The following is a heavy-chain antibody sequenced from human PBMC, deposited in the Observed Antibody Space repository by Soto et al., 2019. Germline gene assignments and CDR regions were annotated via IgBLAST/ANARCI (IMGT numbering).Heavy chain of an antibody. Sequence: PSETLSLTCAVSGGSISSGGYSWSWIRQPPGKGLEWIGYIYHSGSTYYNPSLKSRVTISVDRSKNQFSLKLSSVTAADTAVYYCARGTAFSGYDLDYWGQGTLVTVSS. D-gene: IGHD3-22*01. CDR3: ARGTAFSGYDLDY. CDR1: GGSISSGGYS. V-gene: IGHV4-30-2*01. CDR2: IYHSGST. J-gene: IGHJ4*02.